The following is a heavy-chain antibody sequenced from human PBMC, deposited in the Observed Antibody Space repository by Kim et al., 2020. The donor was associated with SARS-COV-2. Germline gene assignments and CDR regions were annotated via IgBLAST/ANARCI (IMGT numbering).Heavy chain of an antibody. D-gene: IGHD3-10*02. CDR3: ARVYSGQYDDY. CDR2: T. V-gene: IGHV4-31*02. J-gene: IGHJ4*02. Sequence: TYSNPSLKSRVTISVDTSKNQFSLKLSSVTAADTAVYYCARVYSGQYDDYWGQGTLVTVSS.